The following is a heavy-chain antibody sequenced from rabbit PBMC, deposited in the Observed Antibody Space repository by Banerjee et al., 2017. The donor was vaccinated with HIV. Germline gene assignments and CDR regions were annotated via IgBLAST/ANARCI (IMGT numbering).Heavy chain of an antibody. CDR2: IDAGRRGNT. CDR1: GFSFSSTYW. J-gene: IGHJ4*01. CDR3: ARDWGASGSPFDL. Sequence: QEQLEESGGDLVKPGASLTLTCTASGFSFSSTYWICWVRQAPGKGLEWIACIDAGRRGNTVYARWAKGRFTISKTSSTTVTLQMTSLTAADTATYFCARDWGASGSPFDLWGPGTLVTDS. D-gene: IGHD3-1*01. V-gene: IGHV1S45*01.